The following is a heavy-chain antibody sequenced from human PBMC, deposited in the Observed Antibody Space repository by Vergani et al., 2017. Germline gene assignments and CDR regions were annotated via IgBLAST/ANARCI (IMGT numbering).Heavy chain of an antibody. CDR1: GFTFSSYA. CDR3: ARSRGYSSSWFPDAFDI. D-gene: IGHD6-13*01. CDR2: ISGSGGST. J-gene: IGHJ3*02. Sequence: VQLVESGGGVVQPGRSLRLSCAASGFTFSSYAMSWVRQAPGKGLEWVSAISGSGGSTYYADSVKGRFTISRDNAKNSLYLQMNSLRAEDTAVYYCARSRGYSSSWFPDAFDIWGQGTMVTVSS. V-gene: IGHV3-23*04.